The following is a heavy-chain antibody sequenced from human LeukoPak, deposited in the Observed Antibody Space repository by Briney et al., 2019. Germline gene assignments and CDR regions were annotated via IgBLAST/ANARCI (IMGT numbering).Heavy chain of an antibody. V-gene: IGHV4-39*01. D-gene: IGHD6-19*01. CDR2: IYYSGST. J-gene: IGHJ4*02. Sequence: SETLSLTCTVSGGSISSSSYYWGWIRQPPGKGLEWIGSIYYSGSTYYNPSLKSRVTISVDTSKNQFSLKLSSVTAADTAVYYCASRIAVAGTAFDYWGREPWSPSPQ. CDR3: ASRIAVAGTAFDY. CDR1: GGSISSSSYY.